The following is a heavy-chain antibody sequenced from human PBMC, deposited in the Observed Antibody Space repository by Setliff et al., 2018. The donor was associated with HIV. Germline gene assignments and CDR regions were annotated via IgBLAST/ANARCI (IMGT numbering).Heavy chain of an antibody. D-gene: IGHD3-22*01. CDR3: TKERYGSTGYDF. J-gene: IGHJ4*02. CDR2: IWNDGSNQ. CDR1: GFAVSSFG. V-gene: IGHV3-33*06. Sequence: PGGSLRLSCGASGFAVSSFGMHWVRQVPGKGLEWVAVIWNDGSNQFYADSVKGRFTISRDISKNTLYLQMNSLRAEDTAVYYCTKERYGSTGYDFWGQGTLVTVSS.